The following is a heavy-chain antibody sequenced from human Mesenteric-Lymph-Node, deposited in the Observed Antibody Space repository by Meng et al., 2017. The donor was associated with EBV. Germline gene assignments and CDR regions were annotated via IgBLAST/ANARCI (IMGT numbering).Heavy chain of an antibody. CDR2: IFYSGST. D-gene: IGHD4-17*01. J-gene: IGHJ4*02. CDR3: AGPDYGNNWGRFDY. Sequence: QGQLQESGPGLVKPSETLSLTCTVSDGSVSSGSYYWSWIRQPPGKGLEWIGSIFYSGSTYYNPSLESRVTISVDTSRNQFSLKLTSVTAADTAVYYCAGPDYGNNWGRFDYWGQGTLVTVSS. V-gene: IGHV4-39*07. CDR1: DGSVSSGSYY.